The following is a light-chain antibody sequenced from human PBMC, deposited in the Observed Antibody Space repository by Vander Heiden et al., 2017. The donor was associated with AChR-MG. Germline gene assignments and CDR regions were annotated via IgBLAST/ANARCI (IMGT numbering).Light chain of an antibody. V-gene: IGLV3-21*02. CDR1: NIGSKS. CDR2: DDS. CDR3: QVWDTSSDQGI. Sequence: SYVLTQLPPISVAPGQTATLTCGGDNIGSKSVHWYQQKPGQAPALVMFDDSDRPSGIPDRFSGSNSGGTATLTISRVEAGDEADFYCQVWDTSSDQGIFGGGTRLTVL. J-gene: IGLJ2*01.